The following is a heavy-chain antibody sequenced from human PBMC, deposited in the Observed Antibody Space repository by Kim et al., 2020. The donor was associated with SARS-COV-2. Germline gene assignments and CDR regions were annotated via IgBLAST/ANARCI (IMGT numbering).Heavy chain of an antibody. Sequence: GGSLRLSCATSGFTFSDYDMNWVRLATGKGLEWLSFITKNSVTLYYAVSVKGRFTVSRDNAKNSPYLLMNTLRDEDTGVYYCVRDRWGGAFDFWG. V-gene: IGHV3-48*02. CDR3: VRDRWGGAFDF. D-gene: IGHD3-16*01. CDR1: GFTFSDYD. J-gene: IGHJ3*01. CDR2: ITKNSVTL.